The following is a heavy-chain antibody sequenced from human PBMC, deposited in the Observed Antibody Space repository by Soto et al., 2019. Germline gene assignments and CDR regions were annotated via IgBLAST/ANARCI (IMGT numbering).Heavy chain of an antibody. J-gene: IGHJ6*03. Sequence: SETLSLTCTVSGGSISSYYWSWIRQPPGKGLEWIGYIYYSGSTNYNPSLKSRVTISVDTSKNQFSLKLSSVTAADTAVYYCARHRWYGDYPREPWYYYYYYMDVWGKGTTVTVSS. CDR1: GGSISSYY. CDR3: ARHRWYGDYPREPWYYYYYYMDV. D-gene: IGHD4-17*01. V-gene: IGHV4-59*08. CDR2: IYYSGST.